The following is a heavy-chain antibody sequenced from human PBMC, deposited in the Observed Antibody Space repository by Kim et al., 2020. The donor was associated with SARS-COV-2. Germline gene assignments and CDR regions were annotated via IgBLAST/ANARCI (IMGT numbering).Heavy chain of an antibody. CDR1: GYTFTSYG. V-gene: IGHV1-18*04. CDR3: ARDFYYYGSGSYWPRGWFDP. J-gene: IGHJ5*02. D-gene: IGHD3-10*01. Sequence: ASVKVSCKASGYTFTSYGISWVRQAPGQGLEWMGWISAYNGNTNYAQKLQGRVTMTTDTSTSTAYMELRSLRSDDTAVYYCARDFYYYGSGSYWPRGWFDPWGQGTLVTVSS. CDR2: ISAYNGNT.